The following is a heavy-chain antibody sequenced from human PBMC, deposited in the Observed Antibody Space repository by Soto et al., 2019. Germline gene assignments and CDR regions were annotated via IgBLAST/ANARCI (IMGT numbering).Heavy chain of an antibody. Sequence: ASVKVSCKASGYTFTNYAMHWVRQAPGQRLEWMGWINAGSGNTKYSQKFQGRVTITRDTSASTAYMELSSLRSEDTAVYYCARDLYCISTSCHPPIAPYYYYYGMDVWGQGTTVTVSS. CDR3: ARDLYCISTSCHPPIAPYYYYYGMDV. CDR1: GYTFTNYA. CDR2: INAGSGNT. V-gene: IGHV1-3*01. D-gene: IGHD2-2*01. J-gene: IGHJ6*02.